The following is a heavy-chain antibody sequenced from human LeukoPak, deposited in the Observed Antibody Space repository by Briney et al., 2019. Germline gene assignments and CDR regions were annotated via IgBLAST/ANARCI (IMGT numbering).Heavy chain of an antibody. V-gene: IGHV1-46*01. D-gene: IGHD6-13*01. CDR1: GYTFSNYF. J-gene: IGHJ5*02. Sequence: ASVKVSCKASGYTFSNYFMHWVRQAPGQGLEWRGIINPSGGATTYTQKFRGRVTMTRDTSTNTFYMELSSLRSDDTAVFYCARGGGVGPAYNSNWSAWGQGTLVTVSS. CDR2: INPSGGAT. CDR3: ARGGGVGPAYNSNWSA.